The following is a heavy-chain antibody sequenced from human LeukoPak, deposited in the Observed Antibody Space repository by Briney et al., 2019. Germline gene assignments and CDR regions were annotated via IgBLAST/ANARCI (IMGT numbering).Heavy chain of an antibody. CDR3: ARGKPITMVRGVSREFDY. V-gene: IGHV4-4*02. CDR1: GGSISSSNW. D-gene: IGHD3-10*01. Sequence: PSETLSLTCAVSGGSISSSNWWSWVRQPPGKGLEWIGEIYHSGSTNYNPSLKSRVTISVDTSKNQFSLKLSSVTAADTAVYYCARGKPITMVRGVSREFDYWGQGTLVTVSS. J-gene: IGHJ4*02. CDR2: IYHSGST.